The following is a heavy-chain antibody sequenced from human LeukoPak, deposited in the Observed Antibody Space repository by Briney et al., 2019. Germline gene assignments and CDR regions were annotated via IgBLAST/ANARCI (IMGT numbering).Heavy chain of an antibody. J-gene: IGHJ4*02. CDR3: AREDDFWSGSAFDY. Sequence: GGALRLSCAAYGFTFSSYEMNWVRQGGGEGEEGVLYISSSDSTIYYADSVKGRFTISRDNSKNSLYLQMNSLRAEDTAVYYCAREDDFWSGSAFDYWGQGTLVTVSS. V-gene: IGHV3-48*03. D-gene: IGHD3-3*01. CDR1: GFTFSSYE. CDR2: ISSSDSTI.